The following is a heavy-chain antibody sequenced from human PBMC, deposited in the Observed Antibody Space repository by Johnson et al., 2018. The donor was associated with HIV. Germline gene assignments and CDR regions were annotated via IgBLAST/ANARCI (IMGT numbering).Heavy chain of an antibody. CDR1: GFTFSSYG. J-gene: IGHJ3*02. V-gene: IGHV3-30*02. CDR3: ARDWGWSQAFDI. D-gene: IGHD3-16*01. CDR2: IRYDGSNK. Sequence: VQLVESGGGVVQPGGSLRLSCAASGFTFSSYGMHWVRQAPGKGLEWVAFIRYDGSNKYYADSVKGRFTISRDNSKNTLYLQMNSLRAEDTAVYYCARDWGWSQAFDIWGQGTMVTVSS.